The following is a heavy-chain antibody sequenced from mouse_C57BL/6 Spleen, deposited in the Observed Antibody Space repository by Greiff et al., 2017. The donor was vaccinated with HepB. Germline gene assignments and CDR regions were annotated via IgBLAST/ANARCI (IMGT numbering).Heavy chain of an antibody. D-gene: IGHD2-4*01. V-gene: IGHV1-55*01. CDR2: IYPGSGST. J-gene: IGHJ2*01. Sequence: QVQLQQPGAELVKPRASVKMSCKASGYTFTSYWITWVKQRPGQGLEWIGDIYPGSGSTNYNEKFKSKATLTVDTSSSTAYMQLSSLTSEDSAVYYCARRGAYDYDFDYWGQGTTLTVSS. CDR1: GYTFTSYW. CDR3: ARRGAYDYDFDY.